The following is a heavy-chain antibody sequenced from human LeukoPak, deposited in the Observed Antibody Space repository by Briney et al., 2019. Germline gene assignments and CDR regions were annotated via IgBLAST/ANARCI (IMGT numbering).Heavy chain of an antibody. CDR1: GYTFTSYG. CDR2: ITAYNGNT. Sequence: ASVKVSCKASGYTFTSYGITWVRQAPGQGLEWMGWITAYNGNTNYAQKFQGRVTITADESTSTAYMELSSLRSEDTAVYYCARDKGNYYDSSGYYGAFDIWGQGTMVTVSS. CDR3: ARDKGNYYDSSGYYGAFDI. D-gene: IGHD3-22*01. J-gene: IGHJ3*02. V-gene: IGHV1-18*01.